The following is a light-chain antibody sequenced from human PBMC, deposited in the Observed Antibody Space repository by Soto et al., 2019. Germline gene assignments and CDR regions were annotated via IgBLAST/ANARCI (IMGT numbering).Light chain of an antibody. J-gene: IGLJ2*01. CDR1: NIGTKS. CDR3: QVWDSSTVV. V-gene: IGLV3-9*01. CDR2: RDN. Sequence: SYELTQPLSVSAALGQTARITCGGNNIGTKSVHWYQQKPGQAPVLVIYRDNNRPSGIPERFSGSNSGNTATLTISRAQAGDEADYSCQVWDSSTVVFGGGTKLTVL.